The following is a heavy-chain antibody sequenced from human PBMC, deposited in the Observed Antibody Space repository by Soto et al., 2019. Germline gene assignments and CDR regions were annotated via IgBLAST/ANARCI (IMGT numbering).Heavy chain of an antibody. V-gene: IGHV1-8*01. D-gene: IGHD2-2*01. CDR2: MDPNSGNT. J-gene: IGHJ5*02. CDR3: ARRYCSSTSCYRRRTVLSGGYNWFDP. CDR1: GYTFTSYD. Sequence: ASVKVSCKASGYTFTSYDINWVRQATGQGLEWMGWMDPNSGNTGYAQKFQGRVTMTRNTSISTAYMELSSLRSEDTAVYYCARRYCSSTSCYRRRTVLSGGYNWFDPWGQGNLVTVS.